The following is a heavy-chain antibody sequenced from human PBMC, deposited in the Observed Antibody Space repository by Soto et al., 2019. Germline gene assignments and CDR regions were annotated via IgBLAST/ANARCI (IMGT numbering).Heavy chain of an antibody. CDR1: GFSLSTSGVG. D-gene: IGHD3-10*01. CDR2: IYWDDDK. CDR3: AHRGPTHFYYGSGTYAFDI. Sequence: SGPTLVNPTQTLTLTCTFSGFSLSTSGVGVGWIRQPPGKALEWLALIYWDDDKRYSPSLKSRLTITKDTSKNQVVLTMTNMDPVDTATYYCAHRGPTHFYYGSGTYAFDIWGQGTMVTVSS. J-gene: IGHJ3*02. V-gene: IGHV2-5*02.